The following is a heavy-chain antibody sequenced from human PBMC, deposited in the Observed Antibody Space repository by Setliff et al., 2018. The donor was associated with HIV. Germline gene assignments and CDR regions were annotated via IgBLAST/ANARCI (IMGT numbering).Heavy chain of an antibody. CDR1: GDSFSTSSYF. Sequence: SETLSLTCSVSGDSFSTSSYFWGWVRQSPGKGLEWIGYIYYSGSTYYSPSLKSRVTISEDTSKNQFSLKMRSVTAADTAVYYCATSPAGEILGSRPFYFDYWGQGTLVTVSS. D-gene: IGHD3-10*01. CDR3: ATSPAGEILGSRPFYFDY. J-gene: IGHJ4*02. CDR2: IYYSGST. V-gene: IGHV4-31*03.